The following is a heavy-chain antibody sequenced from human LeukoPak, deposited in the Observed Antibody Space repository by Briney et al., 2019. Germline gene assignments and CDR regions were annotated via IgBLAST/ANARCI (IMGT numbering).Heavy chain of an antibody. CDR2: IWYDGSNK. D-gene: IGHD1-26*01. CDR1: GFTFSSYG. V-gene: IGHV3-33*01. Sequence: PGGSLRLSCAASGFTFSSYGMHWVRQAPGKGLEWVAVIWYDGSNKYYADSVKGRFTISRDNAKNSLYLQMNSLRAEDTAVYYCARDPQVGGKYFQHWGQGTLVTVSS. J-gene: IGHJ1*01. CDR3: ARDPQVGGKYFQH.